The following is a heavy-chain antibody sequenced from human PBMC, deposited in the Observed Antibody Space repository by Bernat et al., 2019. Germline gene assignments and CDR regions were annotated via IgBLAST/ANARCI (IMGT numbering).Heavy chain of an antibody. V-gene: IGHV3-48*01. J-gene: IGHJ4*02. Sequence: EVQLMESGGGLVQPGGSLILSCAASGFTFSNYNMNWVRQAPGKGLEWVSYISSSSGTIYYADSVKGRFTISRDNAKNSLFLQMHSLTAEDTAVYFCARGGTSRAAAHGGYWGQGTLVTVSS. CDR1: GFTFSNYN. CDR3: ARGGTSRAAAHGGY. D-gene: IGHD6-13*01. CDR2: ISSSSGTI.